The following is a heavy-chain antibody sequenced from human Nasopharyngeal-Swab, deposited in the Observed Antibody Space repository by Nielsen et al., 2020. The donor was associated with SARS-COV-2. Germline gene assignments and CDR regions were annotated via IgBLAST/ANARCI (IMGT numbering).Heavy chain of an antibody. D-gene: IGHD5-12*01. Sequence: GGSLRLSCAASGFTFDDYTMHWVRQTPGKGLNWVSLISGDGGYTTYTDSVQGRFTISRDNIKNAMFLQVKRLKKEDTALYYCAKSHDGYSGFDAPFDYWGQGTLLTVYS. J-gene: IGHJ4*02. CDR1: GFTFDDYT. CDR3: AKSHDGYSGFDAPFDY. V-gene: IGHV3-43*01. CDR2: ISGDGGYT.